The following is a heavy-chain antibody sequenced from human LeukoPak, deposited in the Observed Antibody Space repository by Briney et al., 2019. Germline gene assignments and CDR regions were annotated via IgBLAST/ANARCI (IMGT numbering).Heavy chain of an antibody. CDR1: GGSFSGYY. CDR2: INHSGST. D-gene: IGHD6-19*01. J-gene: IGHJ6*02. CDR3: ARDRMEVVAGTYYYGMDV. V-gene: IGHV4-34*01. Sequence: MASETLSLTCAVYGGSFSGYYWSWIRQPPGKGLEWIGEINHSGSTNYNPSLKSRVTISVDTSKNQFSLKLSSVTAADTAVYYCARDRMEVVAGTYYYGMDVWGQGTTVTVSS.